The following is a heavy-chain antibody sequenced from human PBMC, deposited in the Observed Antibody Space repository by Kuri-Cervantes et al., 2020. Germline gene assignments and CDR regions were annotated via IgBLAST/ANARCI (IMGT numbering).Heavy chain of an antibody. J-gene: IGHJ4*02. CDR2: FSGGDKT. D-gene: IGHD5-18*01. V-gene: IGHV3-66*02. CDR1: GFTVSNNY. CDR3: TRKRGYSSGYDF. Sequence: GGSLRLSCAASGFTVSNNYMSWVRQAPGRGLEWVSGFSGGDKTYYGDSVEGRFTISKDNSKNTMYLQMDSLRIEDTAVYYCTRKRGYSSGYDFWGQGTLVTVSS.